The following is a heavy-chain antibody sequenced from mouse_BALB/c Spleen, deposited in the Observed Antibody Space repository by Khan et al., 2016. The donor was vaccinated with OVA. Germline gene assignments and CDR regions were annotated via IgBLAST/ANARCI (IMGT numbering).Heavy chain of an antibody. CDR2: ISYSGST. J-gene: IGHJ3*01. Sequence: EVQLQESGPGLVKPSQSLSLTCTVTGYSITSDYAWNWIRQFPGNKLEWMGYISYSGSTSYNPSLKSRISITRATSKNQFFLQLNSVTTEDTATYYCARAGYYEAWFAYWGQGTLVTVSA. CDR3: ARAGYYEAWFAY. V-gene: IGHV3-2*02. CDR1: GYSITSDYA. D-gene: IGHD2-3*01.